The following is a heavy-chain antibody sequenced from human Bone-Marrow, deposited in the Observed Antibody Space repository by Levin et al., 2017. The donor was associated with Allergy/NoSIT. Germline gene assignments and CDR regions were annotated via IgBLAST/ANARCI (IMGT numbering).Heavy chain of an antibody. CDR1: GFTFSSYS. V-gene: IGHV3-21*01. CDR2: ISSSSSYI. CDR3: ARDRGLHLGELSFLVHFQH. Sequence: KPGGSLRLSCAASGFTFSSYSMNWVRQAPGKGLEWVSSISSSSSYIYYADSVKGRFTISRDNAKNSLYLQMNSLRAEDTAVYYCARDRGLHLGELSFLVHFQHWGQGTLVTVSS. J-gene: IGHJ1*01. D-gene: IGHD3-16*02.